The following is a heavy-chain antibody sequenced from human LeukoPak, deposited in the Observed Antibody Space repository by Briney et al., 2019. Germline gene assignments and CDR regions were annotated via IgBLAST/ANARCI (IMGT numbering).Heavy chain of an antibody. D-gene: IGHD5-12*01. J-gene: IGHJ4*02. CDR3: ARGGGYSGYLDFDY. V-gene: IGHV3-23*01. CDR1: GFSFSSYS. Sequence: GGSLRLSCAASGFSFSSYSMSWVRQAPGKGLEWVSAISGSSISTFSAVSVKGRFTISRDNFKNTLYLQMNSLRAEDTAVYYCARGGGYSGYLDFDYWGQGTLVTVSS. CDR2: ISGSSIST.